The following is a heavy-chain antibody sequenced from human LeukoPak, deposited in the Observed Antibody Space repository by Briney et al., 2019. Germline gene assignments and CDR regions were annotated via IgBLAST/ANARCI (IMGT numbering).Heavy chain of an antibody. J-gene: IGHJ5*02. D-gene: IGHD5-12*01. CDR1: GGSISSYY. V-gene: IGHV4-59*07. CDR2: IYYSGST. CDR3: ARGGASSGYFNWFDP. Sequence: SDTLSLTCTVSGGSISSYYWSWIRQPPRKGLEWIGYIYYSGSTNYNPSLKSRDTISVDTPKNQFSLKLSSVTAADTAVYYCARGGASSGYFNWFDPWGQGTLGTVSS.